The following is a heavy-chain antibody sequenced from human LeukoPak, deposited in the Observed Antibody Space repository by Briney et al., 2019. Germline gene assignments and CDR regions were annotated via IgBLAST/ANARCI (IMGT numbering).Heavy chain of an antibody. Sequence: PSGTLSLTCAVSGGSISSSNWWSWVRQPPGKGLEWIGEIYHSGSTNYNPSLKSPVTISVDKSKNQFSLKLSSVTAADTAVYYCARQAVGPSFDYWGQGTLVTVSS. CDR2: IYHSGST. J-gene: IGHJ4*02. D-gene: IGHD1-26*01. CDR1: GGSISSSNW. V-gene: IGHV4-4*02. CDR3: ARQAVGPSFDY.